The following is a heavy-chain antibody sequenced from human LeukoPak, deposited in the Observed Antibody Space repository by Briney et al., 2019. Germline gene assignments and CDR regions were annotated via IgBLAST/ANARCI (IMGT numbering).Heavy chain of an antibody. CDR3: ARERAVAGEFDY. Sequence: PGGSLRLSCAASGFTFSSYGMHWVRQAPGKGLEWVAVIWYDGSNKYYADSVKGRFTISRDNSKNTLYLQMNSLRAEDTAVYYCARERAVAGEFDYWGQGTLVTVSS. J-gene: IGHJ4*02. CDR2: IWYDGSNK. D-gene: IGHD6-19*01. V-gene: IGHV3-33*01. CDR1: GFTFSSYG.